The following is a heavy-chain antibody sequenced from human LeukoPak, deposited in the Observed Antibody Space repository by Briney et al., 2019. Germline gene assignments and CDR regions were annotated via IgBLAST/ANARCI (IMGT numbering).Heavy chain of an antibody. J-gene: IGHJ4*02. D-gene: IGHD4-23*01. CDR2: ISTTGGST. CDR3: AKDWTTVVTPKGYYFDC. CDR1: GSSFGSYT. Sequence: GGSLRLSCAASGSSFGSYTMHWVRPAPGKGLEWVSAISTTGGSTYYADSVKGRFTVSRDNSKNTLSLQMDSLRVEDTALYYCAKDWTTVVTPKGYYFDCWGQGTLVTVSS. V-gene: IGHV3-23*01.